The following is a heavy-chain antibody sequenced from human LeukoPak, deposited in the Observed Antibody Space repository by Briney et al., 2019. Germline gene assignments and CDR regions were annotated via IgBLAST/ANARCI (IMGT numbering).Heavy chain of an antibody. V-gene: IGHV3-23*01. CDR2: ISGSGGST. D-gene: IGHD2-15*01. Sequence: GGSLRLSCAASGFTFSSYAMSWVRQAPGKGLEWVSAISGSGGSTYYADSVKGRFTISRDNSKNTLYLQMKSLRAEDTAVYYWTKAVRYCSGGSCQYYYYYMDVWGKGTTVTVSS. J-gene: IGHJ6*03. CDR1: GFTFSSYA. CDR3: TKAVRYCSGGSCQYYYYYMDV.